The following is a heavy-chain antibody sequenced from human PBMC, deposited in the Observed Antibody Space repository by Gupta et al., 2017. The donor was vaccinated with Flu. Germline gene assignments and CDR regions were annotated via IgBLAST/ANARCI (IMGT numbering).Heavy chain of an antibody. D-gene: IGHD4-11*01. Sequence: QVQLQESGPGLVKPSETLSLTCTVFGGSINRDNYYWGWIRQSPGKGLEWIGSFYNSGSTYYNSSLKSRVAISVDTSKKQFSLKLRSVTAADTAVYYCVIAPDYWGGQGTLVTVSS. CDR2: FYNSGST. CDR3: VIAPDYW. V-gene: IGHV4-39*01. CDR1: GGSINRDNYY. J-gene: IGHJ4*01.